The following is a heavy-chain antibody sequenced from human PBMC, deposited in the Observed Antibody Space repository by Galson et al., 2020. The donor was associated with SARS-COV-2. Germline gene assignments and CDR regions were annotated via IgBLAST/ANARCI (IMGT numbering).Heavy chain of an antibody. D-gene: IGHD1-1*01. CDR3: ARHVEGDFWCFDL. CDR2: LYTDGRT. V-gene: IGHV3-66*04. J-gene: IGHJ2*01. Sequence: GGSLRLSCTASGFSVSDKYMSWVRQAPGNGLEWVSVLYTDGRTHYVDSVKGRFTISRDNSKNTLYLQMNSLRAEDTAVYYCARHVEGDFWCFDLWGRGTLVTV. CDR1: GFSVSDKY.